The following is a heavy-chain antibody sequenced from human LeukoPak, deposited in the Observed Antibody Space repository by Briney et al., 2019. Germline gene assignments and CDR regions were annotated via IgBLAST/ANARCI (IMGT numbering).Heavy chain of an antibody. D-gene: IGHD6-6*01. CDR2: ISAYNGNT. CDR1: GYTFTSYG. CDR3: ARDGRSEQLGTFDY. Sequence: ASVKVSCKASGYTFTSYGISWVRQAPGQGLEWMGWISAYNGNTNYAQMLQGRVTMTTDTSTSTAYMELRSLRSDDTAVYYCARDGRSEQLGTFDYWGQGTLVTVSS. J-gene: IGHJ4*02. V-gene: IGHV1-18*01.